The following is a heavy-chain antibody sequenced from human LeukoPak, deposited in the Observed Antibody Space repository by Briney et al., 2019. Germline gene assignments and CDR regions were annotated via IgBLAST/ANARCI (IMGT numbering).Heavy chain of an antibody. CDR2: IYYNGDT. V-gene: IGHV4-39*07. J-gene: IGHJ5*02. D-gene: IGHD6-13*01. Sequence: SETLSLTCTVSGGSISSSSDYWGWIRQPPGEGLEWIGSIYYNGDTYYKTSLKSRVSISVDTTKNQFSLKVSSVTAADTAVYYCARGSIAAAEGSHWFDPWGQGTLVTVSS. CDR3: ARGSIAAAEGSHWFDP. CDR1: GGSISSSSDY.